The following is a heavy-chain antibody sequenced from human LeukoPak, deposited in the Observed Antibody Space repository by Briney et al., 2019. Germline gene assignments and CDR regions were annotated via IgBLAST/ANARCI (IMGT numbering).Heavy chain of an antibody. D-gene: IGHD6-19*01. CDR1: GYTFTSYG. Sequence: GASVKVSCKASGYTFTSYGITWVRQATGQGLEWMGWMNPNSGNTGYAQKFQGRVTMTRNTSISTAYMELSSLRSEDTAVYYCARGKQWLKGLDIWGQGTMVTVSS. CDR3: ARGKQWLKGLDI. J-gene: IGHJ3*02. V-gene: IGHV1-8*02. CDR2: MNPNSGNT.